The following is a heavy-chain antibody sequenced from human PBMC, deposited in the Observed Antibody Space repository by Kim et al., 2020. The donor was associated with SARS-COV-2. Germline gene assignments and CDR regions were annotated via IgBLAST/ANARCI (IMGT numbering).Heavy chain of an antibody. D-gene: IGHD1-1*01. CDR1: GFSLSTSGMC. J-gene: IGHJ6*02. CDR2: IDWDDDK. CDR3: ARITVEMSTIGYFYYYGMDV. V-gene: IGHV2-70*01. Sequence: SGPTLVNPTQTLTLTCTFSGFSLSTSGMCVSWIRQPPGKALEWLALIDWDDDKYYSTSLKTRLTISKDTSKNQVVLTMTNMDPVDTATYYCARITVEMSTIGYFYYYGMDVWGQGTTVTVSS.